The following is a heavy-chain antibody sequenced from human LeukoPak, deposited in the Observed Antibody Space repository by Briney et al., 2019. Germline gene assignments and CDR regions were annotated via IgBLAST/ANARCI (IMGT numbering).Heavy chain of an antibody. CDR3: AREYYYDSSGYLNY. CDR2: INPNSGGT. V-gene: IGHV1-2*02. Sequence: ASVKVSCEASGYTFTGYYMHWVRQAPGQGLEWMGWINPNSGGTNYAQKFQGRVTMTRDTSISTAYMELSRLRSDDTAVYYCAREYYYDSSGYLNYWGQGTLVTVSS. D-gene: IGHD3-22*01. J-gene: IGHJ4*02. CDR1: GYTFTGYY.